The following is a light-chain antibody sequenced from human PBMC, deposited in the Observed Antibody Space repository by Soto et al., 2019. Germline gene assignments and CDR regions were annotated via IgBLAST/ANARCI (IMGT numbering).Light chain of an antibody. V-gene: IGLV3-21*04. CDR2: YDS. CDR1: NIGSKS. CDR3: QVWDSLVV. Sequence: ELTQPPSVSVAPGKTARITCGGNNIGSKSVHWYQQKPGQAPVLVIYYDSDRPSGIPERFSGSNSGNTATLTISRVEAGDEADYYCQVWDSLVVFGGGTKLTVL. J-gene: IGLJ2*01.